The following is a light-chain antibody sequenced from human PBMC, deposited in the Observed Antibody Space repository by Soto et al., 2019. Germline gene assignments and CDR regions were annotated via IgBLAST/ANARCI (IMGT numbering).Light chain of an antibody. J-gene: IGKJ1*01. V-gene: IGKV3-20*01. CDR1: QSLNARY. CDR3: RQFHISRT. CDR2: GAS. Sequence: EIVLTRSPGTRSLSPGERATLSCRASQSLNARYLAWYQVKPGQAPRLLFYGASSRATGIPDRFIGSGSGTDFNLTITGLEPEAFAVYYCRQFHISRTFGQGTKVEIK.